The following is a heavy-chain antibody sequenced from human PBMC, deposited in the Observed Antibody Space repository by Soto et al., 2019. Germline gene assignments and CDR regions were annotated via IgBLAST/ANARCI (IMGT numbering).Heavy chain of an antibody. V-gene: IGHV3-30-3*01. CDR1: GFTFSSYA. CDR2: ISYDGSNK. CDR3: ARDSYDSSGYYTSY. J-gene: IGHJ4*02. D-gene: IGHD3-22*01. Sequence: QVQLVESGGGVVQPGRSLRLSCAASGFTFSSYAMHWVRQAPGKGLEWVAVISYDGSNKYYADSVKGRFTISRDNAKNSLYLQMNSLRAEDTAVYYCARDSYDSSGYYTSYWGQGTLVTVSS.